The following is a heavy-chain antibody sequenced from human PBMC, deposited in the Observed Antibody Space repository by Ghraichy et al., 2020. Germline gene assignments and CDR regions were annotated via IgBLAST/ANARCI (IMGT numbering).Heavy chain of an antibody. CDR2: ISWNSGSI. CDR1: GFTFDDYA. D-gene: IGHD6-13*01. J-gene: IGHJ4*02. V-gene: IGHV3-9*01. Sequence: GGSLRLSCAASGFTFDDYAMHWVRQAPGKGLEWVSGISWNSGSIGYADSVKGRFTISRDNAKNSLYLQMNSLRAEDTALYYCAKDLSIAAAGLFDYWGQGTLVTVSS. CDR3: AKDLSIAAAGLFDY.